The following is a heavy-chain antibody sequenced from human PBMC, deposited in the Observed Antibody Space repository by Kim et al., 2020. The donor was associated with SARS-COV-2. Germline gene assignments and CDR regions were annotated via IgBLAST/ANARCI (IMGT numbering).Heavy chain of an antibody. CDR3: ARFFRGVNWNDELGY. D-gene: IGHD1-20*01. J-gene: IGHJ4*02. Sequence: DSVKGRFTISRDSAKKSVYLQMNSLRAEDTAVYYCARFFRGVNWNDELGYWGQGTLVIVSS. V-gene: IGHV3-7*01.